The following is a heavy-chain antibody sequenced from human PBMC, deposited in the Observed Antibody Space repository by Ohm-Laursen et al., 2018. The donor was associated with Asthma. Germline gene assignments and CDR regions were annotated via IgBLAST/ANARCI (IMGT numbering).Heavy chain of an antibody. CDR3: ARGRFDDQDFAFDI. Sequence: GTLSLTCTVSGGSISSGNLYWSWIRQPPGKGLEWIGYIHSGGSTNYNPSLKSRVTISVDTSKNQFSLKLSSVTAADTAVYYCARGRFDDQDFAFDIWGQGAMVTVSS. CDR2: IHSGGST. J-gene: IGHJ3*02. CDR1: GGSISSGNLY. V-gene: IGHV4-61*01. D-gene: IGHD2-15*01.